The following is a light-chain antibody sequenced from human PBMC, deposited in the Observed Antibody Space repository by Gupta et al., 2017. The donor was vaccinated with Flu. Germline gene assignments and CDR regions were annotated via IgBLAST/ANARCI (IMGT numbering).Light chain of an antibody. CDR2: KGS. J-gene: IGKJ5*01. CDR3: RQDIPLHT. CDR1: QDLIYSDGKTY. Sequence: DVVMTHSPLSLPVTLGQPASISCRFSQDLIYSDGKTYLNSFQQRPGQSPRRIIYKGSNRDWGVTDRFSGSGEGNDFTLKSSRGEAEDVGVYYCRQDIPLHTFGQGTQMEIK. V-gene: IGKV2-30*01.